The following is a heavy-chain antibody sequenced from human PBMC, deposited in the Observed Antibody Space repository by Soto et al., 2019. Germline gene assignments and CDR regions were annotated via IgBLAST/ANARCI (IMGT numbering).Heavy chain of an antibody. CDR3: ARDFTKSSSWPYYFDY. CDR1: GYTFTTYG. CDR2: ISAYSGST. J-gene: IGHJ4*02. D-gene: IGHD6-13*01. V-gene: IGHV1-18*01. Sequence: QVQLVQSGAEVKKPGASVKVSCKASGYTFTTYGISWVRQAPGQGLEWMGWISAYSGSTKFAQKLQGRVNMTTDTTTTTAYMELRSLTTDDTAVYYCARDFTKSSSWPYYFDYWGQGTLVTVSS.